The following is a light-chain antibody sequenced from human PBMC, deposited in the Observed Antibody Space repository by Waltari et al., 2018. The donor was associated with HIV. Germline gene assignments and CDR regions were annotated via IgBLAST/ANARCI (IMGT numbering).Light chain of an antibody. J-gene: IGLJ3*02. CDR2: SNE. CDR1: SSNTGGNT. Sequence: QSVLTQPPSPSGTPGQRVTISCSGSSSNTGGNTVSWYHRVPGTPPKVLIYSNEDGPAGVPDRFSGSKSGTSASLAISGLQSEDGADYYWATWDDSLNGWVFGGGTKVTV. V-gene: IGLV1-44*01. CDR3: ATWDDSLNGWV.